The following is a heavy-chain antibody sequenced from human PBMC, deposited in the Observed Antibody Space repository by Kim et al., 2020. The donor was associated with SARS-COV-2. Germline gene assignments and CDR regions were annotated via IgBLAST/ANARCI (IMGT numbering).Heavy chain of an antibody. V-gene: IGHV3-23*01. Sequence: YADSVKGRFTFTRDNPKNTLYLQMNSRRAEDTALYYCAKGHTETIGGIDYWGQGTLVTVSS. CDR3: AKGHTETIGGIDY. J-gene: IGHJ4*02. D-gene: IGHD1-26*01.